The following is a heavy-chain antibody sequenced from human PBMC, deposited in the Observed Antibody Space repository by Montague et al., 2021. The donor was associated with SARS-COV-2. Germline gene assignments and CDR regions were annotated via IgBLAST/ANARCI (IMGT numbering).Heavy chain of an antibody. CDR1: GFTFSSYG. D-gene: IGHD3-10*01. J-gene: IGHJ4*02. V-gene: IGHV3-33*01. CDR3: ARADEKDLLSFGELLPLHY. CDR2: IWYDGSKK. Sequence: SLRLSCATSGFTFSSYGMEWVRQAPGKGLEWVAAIWYDGSKKYYSDSLKGRFIISRDNSKSTLYLQLNTLRAEDTAVYYCARADEKDLLSFGELLPLHYWGQGTLVTVSS.